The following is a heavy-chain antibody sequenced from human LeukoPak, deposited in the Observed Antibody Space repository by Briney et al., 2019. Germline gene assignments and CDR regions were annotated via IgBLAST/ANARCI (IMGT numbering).Heavy chain of an antibody. CDR3: ARRRDYSDYSDAFDI. J-gene: IGHJ3*02. D-gene: IGHD4-11*01. V-gene: IGHV5-51*01. CDR1: GYSFTNYW. CDR2: IYPGDSDT. Sequence: GESLKISCKGSGYSFTNYWIGWVRQMPGKGLEWMGIIYPGDSDTRYSPSFQGQVTISADKSINTAYLQWSSLKASDTAIFYCARRRDYSDYSDAFDIWGRGTMVTVSS.